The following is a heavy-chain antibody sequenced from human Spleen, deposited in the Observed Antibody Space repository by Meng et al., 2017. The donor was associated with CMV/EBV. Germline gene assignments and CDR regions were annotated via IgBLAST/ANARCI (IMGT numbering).Heavy chain of an antibody. Sequence: ASVKVSCKASGYTFSDYFMYWVRQAPGQGLEWMGWINPKSGGTNYGKKFQGRVTMTRDTSISTAYMELSRLKSDDTAVYYCARAAAYMSYGLDVWGQGTTVTVSS. CDR3: ARAAAYMSYGLDV. J-gene: IGHJ6*02. D-gene: IGHD2-15*01. V-gene: IGHV1-2*02. CDR1: GYTFSDYF. CDR2: INPKSGGT.